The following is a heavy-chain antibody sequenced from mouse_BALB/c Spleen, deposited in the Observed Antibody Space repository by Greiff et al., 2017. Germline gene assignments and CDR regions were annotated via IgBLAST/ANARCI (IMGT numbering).Heavy chain of an antibody. V-gene: IGHV7-3*02. CDR1: GFTFPDYY. CDR2: IRNKANGYTT. Sequence: EVQLVESGGGLVQPGGSLRLSCATSGFTFPDYYMHWVRQTPEKALEWLGFIRNKANGYTTEYSASVKGRFTISRDNSQSILNHQMITLRAEDSATYYYARDLNDGYHWDIDVWGAGTTVTVSS. J-gene: IGHJ1*01. CDR3: ARDLNDGYHWDIDV. D-gene: IGHD1-2*01.